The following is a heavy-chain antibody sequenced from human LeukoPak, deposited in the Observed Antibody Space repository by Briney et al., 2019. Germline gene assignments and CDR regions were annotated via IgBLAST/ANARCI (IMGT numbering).Heavy chain of an antibody. CDR1: GFTFSTYA. Sequence: GGSLRLSCAASGFTFSTYAMGWVRQAPGEGLRWVSSISGNGVTTYYADSVKGRFTISRDNSKNTLYLQMNSLRAEDAALYYCAKALYGGNTVWGQGTLVTVSS. CDR2: ISGNGVTT. V-gene: IGHV3-23*01. D-gene: IGHD4-23*01. CDR3: AKALYGGNTV. J-gene: IGHJ4*02.